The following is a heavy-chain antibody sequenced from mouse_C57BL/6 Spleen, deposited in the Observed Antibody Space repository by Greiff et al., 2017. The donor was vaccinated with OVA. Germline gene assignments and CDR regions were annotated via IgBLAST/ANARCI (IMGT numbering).Heavy chain of an antibody. CDR1: GFSLTSYG. CDR2: IWRGGST. J-gene: IGHJ4*01. V-gene: IGHV2-5*01. CDR3: AKKDYSKRGAMDY. D-gene: IGHD2-5*01. Sequence: VQLQQSGPGLVQPSQSLSITCTVSGFSLTSYGVHWVRQSPGKGLEWLGVIWRGGSTDYNAAFMSRLSITKDNSKSQVFFKMNSLQADDTAIYYCAKKDYSKRGAMDYWGQGTSVTVSS.